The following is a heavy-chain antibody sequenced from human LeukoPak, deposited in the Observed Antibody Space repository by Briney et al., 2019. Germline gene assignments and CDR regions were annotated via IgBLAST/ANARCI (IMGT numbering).Heavy chain of an antibody. CDR3: AKDEPVYSSGWYGLDY. V-gene: IGHV3-30*02. J-gene: IGHJ4*02. CDR2: IRYDGSNK. D-gene: IGHD6-19*01. Sequence: GGSPRLSCAASGFTFSSYGMHWVRQAPGKGLEWVAFIRYDGSNKYYADSVKGRFTISRDNSKNTLYLQMNSLRAEDTAVYYCAKDEPVYSSGWYGLDYWGQGTLVTVSS. CDR1: GFTFSSYG.